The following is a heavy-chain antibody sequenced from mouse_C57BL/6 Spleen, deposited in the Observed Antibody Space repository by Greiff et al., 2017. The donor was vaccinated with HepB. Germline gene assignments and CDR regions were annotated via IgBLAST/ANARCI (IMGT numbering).Heavy chain of an antibody. V-gene: IGHV7-3*01. CDR1: GFTFTDYY. J-gene: IGHJ1*03. D-gene: IGHD1-2*01. CDR3: ARYIYGRWYFDV. Sequence: EVQLVESGGGLVQPGGSLSLSCAASGFTFTDYYMSWVRQPPGKALEWLGFIRNKANGYTTEYSASVKGRFTISRDNSQSILYLQMNALRAEDSATYYCARYIYGRWYFDVWGTGTTVTVSS. CDR2: IRNKANGYTT.